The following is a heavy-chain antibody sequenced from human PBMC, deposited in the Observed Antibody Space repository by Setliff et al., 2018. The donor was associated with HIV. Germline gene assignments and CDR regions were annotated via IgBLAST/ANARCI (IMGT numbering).Heavy chain of an antibody. V-gene: IGHV1-46*03. Sequence: GASVKVSCKTSGYTFTGYYVHWVRQAPGQGLEWMGMINPSGASTSYAQKFQGRVTMTRDTSTSTVYMELSSLRSEDTAVYYCARDRITMIVVGRQTGWFDPWGQGTLVTVS. CDR1: GYTFTGYY. CDR2: INPSGAST. J-gene: IGHJ5*02. D-gene: IGHD3-22*01. CDR3: ARDRITMIVVGRQTGWFDP.